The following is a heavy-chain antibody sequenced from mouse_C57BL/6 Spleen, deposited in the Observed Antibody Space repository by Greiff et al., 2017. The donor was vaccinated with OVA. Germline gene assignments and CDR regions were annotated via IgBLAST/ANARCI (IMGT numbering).Heavy chain of an antibody. D-gene: IGHD1-1*01. CDR1: GYTFTDYY. CDR2: IFPGSGST. J-gene: IGHJ1*03. V-gene: IGHV1-75*01. CDR3: ARNYGSSSYWYFDV. Sequence: LQESGPELVKPGASVKISCKASGYTFTDYYINWVKQRPGQGLEWIGWIFPGSGSTYYNEKFKGKATLTVDKSSSTAYMLLSSLTSEDSAVYFCARNYGSSSYWYFDVWGTGTTVTVSS.